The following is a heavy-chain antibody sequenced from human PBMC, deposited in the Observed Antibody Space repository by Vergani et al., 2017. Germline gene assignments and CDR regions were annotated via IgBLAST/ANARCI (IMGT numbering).Heavy chain of an antibody. Sequence: QVQLVQSGAEVKKPGASVKVSCKASGYTFTSYYMHWVRQAPGQGLEWMGIINPSGGSTSYAQKFQGRVTMTRDTSTSTVYMELSSLRSEDTAVYYCATDLVGAALWFDPWGQGTLVTVSS. J-gene: IGHJ5*02. CDR2: INPSGGST. D-gene: IGHD2-15*01. CDR3: ATDLVGAALWFDP. V-gene: IGHV1-46*01. CDR1: GYTFTSYY.